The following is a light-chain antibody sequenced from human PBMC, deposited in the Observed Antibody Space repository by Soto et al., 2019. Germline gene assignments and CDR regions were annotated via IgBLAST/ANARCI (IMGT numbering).Light chain of an antibody. J-gene: IGKJ5*01. CDR2: GAS. CDR1: QSISSS. V-gene: IGKV3D-20*02. CDR3: QQRSNWPPIT. Sequence: EIVLTQSPGILSLSPGERASLSCGASQSISSSFLAWYQQKPGQAPRLLIYGASNRATGIPARFSGSGSGTDFTLTISSLEPEDFAVYYCQQRSNWPPITFGQGTRLEIK.